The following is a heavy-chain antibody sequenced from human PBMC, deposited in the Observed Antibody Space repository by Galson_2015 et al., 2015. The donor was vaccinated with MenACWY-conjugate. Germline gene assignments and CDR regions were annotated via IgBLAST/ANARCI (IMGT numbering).Heavy chain of an antibody. J-gene: IGHJ3*02. V-gene: IGHV4-39*01. CDR3: ARRRPRDIGGGFDI. CDR1: GGSISSNDFY. Sequence: SETLSLTCTVSGGSISSNDFYCGWFRQPPGKGLEWIGNIHYSGGTYHNPSLKSRITTSVDTSKNQFSLNLASVTAADTAVYHCARRRPRDIGGGFDIWGQGTLVTVSS. CDR2: IHYSGGT. D-gene: IGHD2-15*01.